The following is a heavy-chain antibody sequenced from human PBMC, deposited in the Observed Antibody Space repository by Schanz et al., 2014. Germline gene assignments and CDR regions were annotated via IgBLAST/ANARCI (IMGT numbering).Heavy chain of an antibody. V-gene: IGHV1-2*06. J-gene: IGHJ3*02. CDR3: ARNIIATARAYDI. D-gene: IGHD6-13*01. CDR1: GYTFIDYS. CDR2: IT. Sequence: QVRLVQSGAEVKKPGASVKVSCKASGYTFIDYSLNWVRQAPGQGLEWLGRITHISQKFQGRVTMTRDTSSTTAYMELNSLRSDDTAVYYCARNIIATARAYDIWGQGTMVTVSS.